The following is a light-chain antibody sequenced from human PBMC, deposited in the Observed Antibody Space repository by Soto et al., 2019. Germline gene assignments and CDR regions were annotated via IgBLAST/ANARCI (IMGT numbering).Light chain of an antibody. CDR2: DAS. CDR1: QSVSSW. V-gene: IGKV1-5*01. CDR3: QQYNSYSWT. J-gene: IGKJ1*01. Sequence: KITQTPTTVSASDGDRVTITRRASQSVSSWLAWYQQKPGKAPKLLIYDASSLESGVPSRFSGSGSGTEFTLTISSLQPDDFATYYCQQYNSYSWTFGQGTKVDIK.